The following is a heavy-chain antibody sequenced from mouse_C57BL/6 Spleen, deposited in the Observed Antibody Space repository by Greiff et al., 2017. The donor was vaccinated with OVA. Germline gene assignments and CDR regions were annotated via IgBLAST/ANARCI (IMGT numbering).Heavy chain of an antibody. J-gene: IGHJ2*01. CDR3: TGGNYDY. CDR2: ISSGGSYT. Sequence: EVQVVESGGDLVKPGGSLKLSCAASGFTFSSYGMSWVRQTPDKRLEWVATISSGGSYTYYPDSVKGRFTISRDNAKNTLYLQMSSLKSEDTAMYYCTGGNYDYWGQGTTLTVSS. V-gene: IGHV5-6*01. CDR1: GFTFSSYG.